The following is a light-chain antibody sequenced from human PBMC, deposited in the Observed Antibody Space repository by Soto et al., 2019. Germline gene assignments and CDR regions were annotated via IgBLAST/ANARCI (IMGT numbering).Light chain of an antibody. CDR3: SSHTSVNTRV. CDR2: EVT. CDR1: SSDVSSYDY. V-gene: IGLV2-14*01. J-gene: IGLJ1*01. Sequence: QSVLTQPASVSGSPGQSIAISCTGTSSDVSSYDYVSWYQQHPDKAPKLMIYEVTQRPSGVSNRLSGSKSGNTASLTISLLQAEDEADYYCSSHTSVNTRVFGTGTKVTVL.